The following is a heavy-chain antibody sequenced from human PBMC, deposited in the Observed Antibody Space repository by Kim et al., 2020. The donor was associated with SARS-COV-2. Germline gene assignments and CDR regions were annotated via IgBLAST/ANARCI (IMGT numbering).Heavy chain of an antibody. Sequence: SETLSLTCAVYGGSFSGYYWSWIRQPPGKGLEWIGEINHSGSTNYNPSLKSRVTISVDTSKNQFSLKLSSVTAADTAVYYCATGYSSSSDAFDIWGQGTMVTVSS. V-gene: IGHV4-34*01. J-gene: IGHJ3*02. CDR3: ATGYSSSSDAFDI. CDR2: INHSGST. D-gene: IGHD6-13*01. CDR1: GGSFSGYY.